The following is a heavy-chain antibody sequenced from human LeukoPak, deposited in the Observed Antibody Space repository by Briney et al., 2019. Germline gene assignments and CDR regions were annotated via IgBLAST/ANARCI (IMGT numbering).Heavy chain of an antibody. D-gene: IGHD6-19*01. CDR2: TSYNGNT. J-gene: IGHJ4*02. Sequence: ASAQDSCKASGDTCSTYGISWVRRAPGLGREGMGWTSYNGNTDYAQKFQDRVTMTTDTSTTTAYMELRSLESDDTAVYYCARHSGSGWQALGYWGQGTLVTVSS. CDR1: GDTCSTYG. V-gene: IGHV1-18*04. CDR3: ARHSGSGWQALGY.